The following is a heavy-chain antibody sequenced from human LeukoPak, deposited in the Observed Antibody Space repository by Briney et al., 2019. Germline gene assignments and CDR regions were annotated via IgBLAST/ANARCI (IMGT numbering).Heavy chain of an antibody. V-gene: IGHV4-59*01. CDR2: IYYSGST. J-gene: IGHJ4*02. CDR1: GGSLTSNY. D-gene: IGHD2-21*02. CDR3: ARAHNCGGDCSLDY. Sequence: SETLSPTCNVSGGSLTSNYWSWIRQPPGKGLEWIGYIYYSGSTNYNPSLESRVTISVDTSKNQFSLKLNSVTAADTAVYYCARAHNCGGDCSLDYWGQGTLVTVSS.